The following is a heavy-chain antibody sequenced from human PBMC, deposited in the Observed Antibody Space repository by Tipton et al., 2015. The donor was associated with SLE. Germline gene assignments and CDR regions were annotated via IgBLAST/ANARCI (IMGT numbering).Heavy chain of an antibody. Sequence: TLSLTCTVSDVSISSLTYYWGWIRQPPGKGLQWIGNVYYTGKTYYNPSLKSRVTISVDTAKNQFSLKLTSLTAADTAVYYCARHDGQWDAFDIWGQGTMVTVSS. CDR1: DVSISSLTYY. CDR3: ARHDGQWDAFDI. D-gene: IGHD6-19*01. CDR2: VYYTGKT. J-gene: IGHJ3*02. V-gene: IGHV4-39*01.